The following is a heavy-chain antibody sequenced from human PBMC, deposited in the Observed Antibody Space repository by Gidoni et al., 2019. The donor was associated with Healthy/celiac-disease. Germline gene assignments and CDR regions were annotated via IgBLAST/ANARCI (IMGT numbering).Heavy chain of an antibody. CDR3: ARTRVPGYYYGMDV. CDR2: IFSNDEK. Sequence: QVTLKESGPVLVKPTETLTLTCTVSGFSLSNARMGVSWIRQPPGKALEWLAHIFSNDEKSYNTSLKSRLTISKDTSKSQVVLTMTNMDPVDTATYYCARTRVPGYYYGMDVWGQGTTVTVSS. D-gene: IGHD2-2*01. CDR1: GFSLSNARMG. J-gene: IGHJ6*02. V-gene: IGHV2-26*01.